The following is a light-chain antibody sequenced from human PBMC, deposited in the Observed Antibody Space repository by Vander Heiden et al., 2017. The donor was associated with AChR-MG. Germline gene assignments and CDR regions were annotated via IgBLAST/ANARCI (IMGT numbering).Light chain of an antibody. V-gene: IGKV1-12*01. CDR1: QGISSW. CDR3: QQADSFPWT. J-gene: IGKJ1*01. Sequence: DIQMTQSPSSVSASVGDRVTITCRASQGISSWLARYQQKPGKVPKLLIYAASNLQSGVPSRFSGSGSGTDFTLTISSLQPEDFATYYCQQADSFPWTFGQGTKVEIK. CDR2: AAS.